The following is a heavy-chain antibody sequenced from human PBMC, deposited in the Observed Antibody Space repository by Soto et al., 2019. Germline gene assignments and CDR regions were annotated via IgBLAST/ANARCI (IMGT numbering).Heavy chain of an antibody. CDR3: ARRLSRFLEWLPRKDAFDI. J-gene: IGHJ3*02. CDR1: GGSFSGYY. Sequence: SETLSLTCAVYGGSFSGYYWSWIRQPPGKGLEWIGEINHSGSTNYNPSLKSRVTISVDTSKNQFSLKLSSVTAADTAVYYCARRLSRFLEWLPRKDAFDIWGQGTMVT. D-gene: IGHD3-3*01. V-gene: IGHV4-34*01. CDR2: INHSGST.